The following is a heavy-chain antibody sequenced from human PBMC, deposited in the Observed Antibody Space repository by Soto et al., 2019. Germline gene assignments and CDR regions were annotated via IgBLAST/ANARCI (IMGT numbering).Heavy chain of an antibody. CDR3: VRDGTKTLRDWFDP. D-gene: IGHD1-1*01. CDR1: DASISGFY. J-gene: IGHJ5*02. Sequence: PSETLSHTYTVSDASISGFYWSWIRKSAGRGLEWIGRIYATGTTDYNPSLKSRVMMSVDTSKKQFSLKLRSVTAADTAVYYCVRDGTKTLRDWFDPWGQGISVTVSS. V-gene: IGHV4-4*07. CDR2: IYATGTT.